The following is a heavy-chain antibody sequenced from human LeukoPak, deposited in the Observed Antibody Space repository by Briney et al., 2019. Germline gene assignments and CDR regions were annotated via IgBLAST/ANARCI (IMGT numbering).Heavy chain of an antibody. D-gene: IGHD2-8*02. V-gene: IGHV4-39*01. Sequence: TLSLTCTVSGGSISSGGYYWGWIRQPPGKGLEWIGSIYYTGSTYYNPSLKSRVTISVDTSKNQFSLNLSSVTAADTAVYYCARHRAGGIWRAFDIWGQGTMVTVSP. CDR1: GGSISSGGYY. CDR3: ARHRAGGIWRAFDI. CDR2: IYYTGST. J-gene: IGHJ3*02.